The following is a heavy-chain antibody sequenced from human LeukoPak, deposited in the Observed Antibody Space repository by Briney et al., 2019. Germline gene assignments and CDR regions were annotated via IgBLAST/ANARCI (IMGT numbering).Heavy chain of an antibody. CDR2: INPNSGDT. J-gene: IGHJ4*02. Sequence: GASVKVSCKASGYTFTGYYMHWVRQAPGQGLEWMGWINPNSGDTNYAQKFQGRVTMTRNTSISTAYMELSRLRSDDTAVYYCARTPRGYCSGGSCQDYWGQGTLVTVSS. V-gene: IGHV1-2*02. CDR1: GYTFTGYY. D-gene: IGHD2-15*01. CDR3: ARTPRGYCSGGSCQDY.